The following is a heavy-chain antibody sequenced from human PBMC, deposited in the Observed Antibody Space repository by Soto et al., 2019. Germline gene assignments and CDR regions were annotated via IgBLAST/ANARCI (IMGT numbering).Heavy chain of an antibody. Sequence: LRLSCAASEFTLSTYAMSWVRQAPGKELEWVSAISGSGDSTYYVDSVKGRFIISRDTSKNTLYLQMNSLRAEDTALYYCAKSYSSNWYDYFEHWGQGTLVTVSS. V-gene: IGHV3-23*01. J-gene: IGHJ4*02. CDR2: ISGSGDST. D-gene: IGHD6-13*01. CDR3: AKSYSSNWYDYFEH. CDR1: EFTLSTYA.